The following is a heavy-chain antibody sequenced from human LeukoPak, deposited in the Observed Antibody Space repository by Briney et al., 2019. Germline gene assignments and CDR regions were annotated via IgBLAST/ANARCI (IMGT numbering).Heavy chain of an antibody. CDR1: GFTFSSYG. CDR3: VRQLVS. J-gene: IGHJ5*01. Sequence: PGGSLRLSCAASGFTFSSYGMSWVRQAPGKGLEWVSAISGSGGSTYYADSVKGRFTISRDNAKNSLYLQMNNLRVEDTAVYYCVRQLVSWGQEPWSPSPQ. CDR2: ISGSGGST. V-gene: IGHV3-23*01. D-gene: IGHD1-1*01.